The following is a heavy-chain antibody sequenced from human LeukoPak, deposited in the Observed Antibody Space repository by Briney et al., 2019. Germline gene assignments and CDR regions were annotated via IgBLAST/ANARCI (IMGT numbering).Heavy chain of an antibody. Sequence: GGSLRLSCAASGFTFSSYAMHWVRQAPGKGLEGVAVISYDGSNKYYADSVKGRFTISRDNSKNTLYLQMNSLRAEDTAVYYCARGKRPSGFDYWGQGTLVTVSS. J-gene: IGHJ4*02. CDR3: ARGKRPSGFDY. CDR1: GFTFSSYA. V-gene: IGHV3-30*01. CDR2: ISYDGSNK.